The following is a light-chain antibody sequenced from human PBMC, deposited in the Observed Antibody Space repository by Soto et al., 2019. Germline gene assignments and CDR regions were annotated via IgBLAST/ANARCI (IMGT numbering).Light chain of an antibody. CDR1: SSDVGGYNY. CDR3: SSYAGSNNVL. V-gene: IGLV2-8*01. Sequence: QSVLTQPPSASGSPGQSVTTSCTGTSSDVGGYNYVSWYQQHPGKAPKLMISEVSKRPSGVPDRFSGSKSGNTASLTVSGLQADDEADYYCSSYAGSNNVLFGGGTKLTVL. CDR2: EVS. J-gene: IGLJ2*01.